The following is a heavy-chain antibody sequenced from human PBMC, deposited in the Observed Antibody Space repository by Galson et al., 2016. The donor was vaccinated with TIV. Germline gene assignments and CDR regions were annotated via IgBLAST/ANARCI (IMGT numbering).Heavy chain of an antibody. V-gene: IGHV3-33*01. D-gene: IGHD2-2*02. J-gene: IGHJ4*02. CDR3: ARDPGLNVHNTSPYYFDS. Sequence: SLRLSCAASGFTFKNFGMHWVRQAPGKGLEWVAVIWYDGTNKFYADSVKGRFTISRDNSKNTLSLQMNSLRAEDTAVYYCARDPGLNVHNTSPYYFDSWGQGTLVTVSS. CDR2: IWYDGTNK. CDR1: GFTFKNFG.